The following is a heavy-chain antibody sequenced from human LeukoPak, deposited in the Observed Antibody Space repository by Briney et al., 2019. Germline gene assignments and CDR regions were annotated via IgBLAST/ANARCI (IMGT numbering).Heavy chain of an antibody. CDR2: ISYDGSNK. D-gene: IGHD2-21*02. J-gene: IGHJ4*02. CDR1: GFTFSSYA. CDR3: AREGPGGVTAIHLFDY. Sequence: GGSLRLSCAASGFTFSSYAMHWVRQAPGKGLEWVAVISYDGSNKYYADSVKGRFTISRDNSKNTLYLQMNSLRAEDTAVYYCAREGPGGVTAIHLFDYWGQGTLVTVSS. V-gene: IGHV3-30-3*01.